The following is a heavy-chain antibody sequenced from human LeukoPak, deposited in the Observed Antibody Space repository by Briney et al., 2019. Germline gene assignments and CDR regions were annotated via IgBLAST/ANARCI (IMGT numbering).Heavy chain of an antibody. V-gene: IGHV4-30-4*01. J-gene: IGHJ4*02. CDR3: ARVDYDSSGYNSGFDY. Sequence: PSETLSLTCTVSGGSISSGDYYWSWIRQPPGKGLEWNGYIYYSGSTYYNPSLKSRVTISVDTSKNQFSLKLSSVTAADTAVYYCARVDYDSSGYNSGFDYWGQGTLVTVSS. CDR1: GGSISSGDYY. D-gene: IGHD3-22*01. CDR2: IYYSGST.